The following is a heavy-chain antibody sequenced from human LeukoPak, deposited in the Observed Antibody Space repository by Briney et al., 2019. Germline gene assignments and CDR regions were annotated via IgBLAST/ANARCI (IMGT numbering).Heavy chain of an antibody. Sequence: PGGSLRLSCAASGFTFSSYWMSWVRQAPGKGLEWVANIKQDGSEKYYVDSVRGRFTISRDNAKNSLYLQMNSLRAEDTAVYYCARGGYCSGGSCYLLRHTNWFDPWGQGTLVTVSS. V-gene: IGHV3-7*04. CDR3: ARGGYCSGGSCYLLRHTNWFDP. D-gene: IGHD2-15*01. CDR2: IKQDGSEK. CDR1: GFTFSSYW. J-gene: IGHJ5*02.